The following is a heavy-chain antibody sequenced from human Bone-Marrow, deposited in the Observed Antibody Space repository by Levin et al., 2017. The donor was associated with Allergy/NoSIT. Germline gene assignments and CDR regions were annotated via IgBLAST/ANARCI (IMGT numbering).Heavy chain of an antibody. CDR2: VSYDGGNT. CDR1: GFSFSHYG. Sequence: GGSLRLSCAASGFSFSHYGMHWVRQAPGKGLEWVAVVSYDGGNTYSAESVEGRFTISRDNSKNTLYLEMNSLRVEDTAVYYCAKSFPNYDFWSGYWDHWGQGILVSVSS. V-gene: IGHV3-30*18. CDR3: AKSFPNYDFWSGYWDH. D-gene: IGHD3-3*01. J-gene: IGHJ4*02.